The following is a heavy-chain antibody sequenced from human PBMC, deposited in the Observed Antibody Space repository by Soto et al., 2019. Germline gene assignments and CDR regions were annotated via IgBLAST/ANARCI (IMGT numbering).Heavy chain of an antibody. D-gene: IGHD6-25*01. CDR2: ISGYNGNT. CDR1: GYTFTTYG. CDR3: ARDAATYYEPYYYGMDV. V-gene: IGHV1-18*04. J-gene: IGHJ6*02. Sequence: GASVKVSCKASGYTFTTYGISWVRQAPGQGLEWMGWISGYNGNTNYAQKSQGRVTMTTDTSTSTAYMELRSLRSDDTAVYYCARDAATYYEPYYYGMDVWGQGTTVTVSS.